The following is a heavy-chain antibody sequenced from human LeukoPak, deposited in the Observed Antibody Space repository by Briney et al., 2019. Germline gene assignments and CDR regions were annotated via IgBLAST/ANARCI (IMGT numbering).Heavy chain of an antibody. Sequence: SETLSLTCAVYGESFSGYYWSWIRQPPGKGLEWIGEINHSGSTNYNPSLKSRVTISVDTSKNQFSLKLSSVTAADTAVYYCARGRKAPWYCSSTSCSSNHYFDYWGQGTLVTVSS. CDR3: ARGRKAPWYCSSTSCSSNHYFDY. CDR1: GESFSGYY. CDR2: INHSGST. D-gene: IGHD2-2*01. J-gene: IGHJ4*02. V-gene: IGHV4-34*01.